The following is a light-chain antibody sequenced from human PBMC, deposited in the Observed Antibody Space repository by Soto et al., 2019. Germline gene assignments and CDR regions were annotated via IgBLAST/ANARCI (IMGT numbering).Light chain of an antibody. V-gene: IGKV3-11*01. J-gene: IGKJ1*01. CDR2: DAS. CDR3: QQRDISTWT. CDR1: QSVKRY. Sequence: VLTQSPATLSLSPGERATLSCWPSQSVKRYLVWYQQTRGQAPRFXMYDASKRETGIPARFSGSGSGTEFTLSISSLEPEDVAVYYCQQRDISTWTFGQGTKVDNK.